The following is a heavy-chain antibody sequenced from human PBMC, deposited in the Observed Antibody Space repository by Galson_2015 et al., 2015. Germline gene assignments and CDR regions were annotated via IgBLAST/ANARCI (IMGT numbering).Heavy chain of an antibody. CDR1: GGSVTTDSW. CDR2: IHHSGTT. J-gene: IGHJ6*01. CDR3: ARLGPRTVGPTCGMDV. Sequence: ETLSLTCAVSGGSVTTDSWWSWVRQTPRRGLEWIGEIHHSGTTKYNPSLRSRFTVSVHTSRNQFSLKVNSVTAADTAVYYCARLGPRTVGPTCGMDVWGRGTTVTVSS. V-gene: IGHV4-4*02. D-gene: IGHD1-26*01.